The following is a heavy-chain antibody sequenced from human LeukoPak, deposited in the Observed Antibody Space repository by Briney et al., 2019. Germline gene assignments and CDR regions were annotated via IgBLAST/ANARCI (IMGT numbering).Heavy chain of an antibody. J-gene: IGHJ4*02. D-gene: IGHD1-26*01. V-gene: IGHV4-61*02. CDR3: ARDGGEYSGSYRGDY. CDR1: GYSISSGYY. CDR2: IYTSGST. Sequence: PSETLSLTCAVSGYSISSGYYWSWIRPPAGKGLDWIGRIYTSGSTDYNPSLKSRVTISVDTSKNQFSLKLSSVTAADTAVYYCARDGGEYSGSYRGDYWGQGTLVTVSS.